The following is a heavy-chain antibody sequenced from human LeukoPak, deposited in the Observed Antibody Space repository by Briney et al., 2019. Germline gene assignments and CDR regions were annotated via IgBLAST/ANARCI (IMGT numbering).Heavy chain of an antibody. V-gene: IGHV3-9*01. J-gene: IGHJ6*02. Sequence: GGSLRLSCAASGSTFDDHAMHWVRQAPGMGLEWVSGIHWNSDTRGYADSAKGRFTISRDNAKNSLYLQMNSLRPEDSALYYCARDPTVYTSGWYGFQYYYGMDVWGQGTTVTVSS. CDR3: ARDPTVYTSGWYGFQYYYGMDV. CDR1: GSTFDDHA. D-gene: IGHD6-19*01. CDR2: IHWNSDTR.